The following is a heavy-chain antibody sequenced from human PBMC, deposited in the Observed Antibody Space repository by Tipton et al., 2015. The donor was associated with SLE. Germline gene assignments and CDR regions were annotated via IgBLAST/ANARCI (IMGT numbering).Heavy chain of an antibody. V-gene: IGHV4-61*09. CDR2: IYTSGST. Sequence: LRLSCTVSGGSISSGSYYWSWIRPPAGKGLEWIGHIYTSGSTNYNPSLKSRVTISVDTSKNQFSLKLTSATAADTAVYYCARTLLPAVRGAFDLWGPGTMVAVSS. J-gene: IGHJ3*01. D-gene: IGHD2-2*01. CDR1: GGSISSGSYY. CDR3: ARTLLPAVRGAFDL.